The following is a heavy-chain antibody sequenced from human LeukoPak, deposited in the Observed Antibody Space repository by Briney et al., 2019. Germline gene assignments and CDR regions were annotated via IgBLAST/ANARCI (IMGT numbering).Heavy chain of an antibody. CDR1: GFTFSSYW. Sequence: PGGSLRLSCAASGFTFSSYWMSWVRQAPGKGLEWVANIKQDGSEKYYVDSVKGRFTISRDNAKNSLYLQMNSLRAEDTAVYYCARAIYYYDSSGDDAFDIWGQGTMVTVSS. CDR3: ARAIYYYDSSGDDAFDI. V-gene: IGHV3-7*04. CDR2: IKQDGSEK. D-gene: IGHD3-22*01. J-gene: IGHJ3*02.